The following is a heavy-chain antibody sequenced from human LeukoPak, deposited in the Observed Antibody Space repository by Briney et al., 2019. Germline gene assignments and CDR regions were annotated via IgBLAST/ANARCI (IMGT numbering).Heavy chain of an antibody. CDR1: GYSISSGYY. CDR2: IYHSGST. J-gene: IGHJ5*02. Sequence: SETLSLTCTVSGYSISSGYYWGWIRQPPGKGLEWIGSIYHSGSTYYNPSLKSRVTISVDTSKNQFSLKLSSVTAADTAIYYCARDRGVGDRRWFDPWGQGTLVTVSS. CDR3: ARDRGVGDRRWFDP. V-gene: IGHV4-38-2*02. D-gene: IGHD3-10*01.